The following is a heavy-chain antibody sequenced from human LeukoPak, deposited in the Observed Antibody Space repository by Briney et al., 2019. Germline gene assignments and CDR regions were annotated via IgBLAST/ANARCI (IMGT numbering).Heavy chain of an antibody. CDR2: IWYDGSKK. D-gene: IGHD4-17*01. Sequence: GGSLRLSCAASGFTFSNHGFFWVRQAPGKGLEWVAVIWYDGSKKFYADSVKGRFTISRDDSKNTLYLQMNSLRAEDTAVYYCARDQRDYDPYYYYGMDVWGQGTTVTVSS. J-gene: IGHJ6*02. CDR1: GFTFSNHG. V-gene: IGHV3-33*01. CDR3: ARDQRDYDPYYYYGMDV.